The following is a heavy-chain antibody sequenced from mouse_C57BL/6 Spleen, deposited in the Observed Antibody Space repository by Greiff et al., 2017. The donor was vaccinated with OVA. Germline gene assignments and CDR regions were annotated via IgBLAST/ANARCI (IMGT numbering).Heavy chain of an antibody. D-gene: IGHD2-5*01. Sequence: EVQLQQSGPELVKPGASVKISCKASGYSFTGYYMNWVKQSPEKSLEWIGEINPSTGGTTYNQKFKAKATLTVDKSSSTAYMQLKSLTSEDAAVYYCARASNSNGAWFAYWGQGTLVTVSA. CDR3: ARASNSNGAWFAY. CDR2: INPSTGGT. J-gene: IGHJ3*01. CDR1: GYSFTGYY. V-gene: IGHV1-42*01.